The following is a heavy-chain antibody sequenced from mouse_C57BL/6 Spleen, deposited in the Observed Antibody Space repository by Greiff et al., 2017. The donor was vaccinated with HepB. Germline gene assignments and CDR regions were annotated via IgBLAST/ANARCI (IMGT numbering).Heavy chain of an antibody. J-gene: IGHJ2*01. CDR3: ARQRQSTIKGYFDD. CDR2: IFPGSGST. V-gene: IGHV1-9*01. Sequence: QVQLKQSGAELMKPGASVKLSCKASGYTFTGYLIDWVKQRPGHGLEWIGEIFPGSGSTNYNEKFKGKATFTADNSSNTSYMQLNSLTSEDSAIYYCARQRQSTIKGYFDDWGQGTTLTVSS. CDR1: GYTFTGYL. D-gene: IGHD3-2*01.